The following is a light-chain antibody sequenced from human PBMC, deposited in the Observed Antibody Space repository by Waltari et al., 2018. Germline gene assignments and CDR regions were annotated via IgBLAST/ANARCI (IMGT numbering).Light chain of an antibody. J-gene: IGLJ3*02. CDR2: DVS. CDR1: SSDLDSYNF. CDR3: SSRTSSSTQWV. Sequence: QSALTQPASVSGSPGQSINISCTGTSSDLDSYNFVSGYQHHPGKAPKLMIFDVSKRPAGVSDRFSGSKSGNTASLTISGLQAEDEADYYCSSRTSSSTQWVFGGGTKLTVL. V-gene: IGLV2-14*03.